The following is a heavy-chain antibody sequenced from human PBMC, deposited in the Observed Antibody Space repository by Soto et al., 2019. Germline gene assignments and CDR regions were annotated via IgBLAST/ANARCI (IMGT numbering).Heavy chain of an antibody. J-gene: IGHJ3*02. CDR2: INPNSGGT. CDR3: ARDGLSSDAFDI. CDR1: GYTFTSYY. V-gene: IGHV1-2*02. Sequence: SVKVSCKASGYTFTSYYMHWVRPAPGQGLEWMGWINPNSGGTNYAQKFQGRVTMTKDTSISTAYMELSRLRSDDTAVYYCARDGLSSDAFDIWGQGTMVNVS.